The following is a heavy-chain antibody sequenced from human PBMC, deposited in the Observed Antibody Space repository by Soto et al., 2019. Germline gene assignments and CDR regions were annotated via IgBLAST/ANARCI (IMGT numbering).Heavy chain of an antibody. J-gene: IGHJ4*02. CDR3: AGGGNAVAGFDY. Sequence: QVQLVQSGAEVKKPGASVKVSCKTSGYIFINYYIFWVRQGPGQGLEWMGIINPSGGSTSYAQKFQDRVTMTRDTSTSTVYLQLTNLRSEDTAVYYCAGGGNAVAGFDYWGPGTLVTVSS. D-gene: IGHD6-19*01. V-gene: IGHV1-46*01. CDR2: INPSGGST. CDR1: GYIFINYY.